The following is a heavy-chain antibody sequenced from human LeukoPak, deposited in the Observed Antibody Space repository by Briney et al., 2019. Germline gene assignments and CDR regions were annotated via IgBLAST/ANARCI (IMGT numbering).Heavy chain of an antibody. CDR2: FSGSAGST. V-gene: IGHV3-23*01. Sequence: GGSLRLSCAASGFTFSSYAMSWVRQAPGKGLEWVSGFSGSAGSTYYADSVKGRFTISRDTSKNTLYLQMNTLRAEDTAVYYCAKGVDSMIRGVHDYWGQGTLVTVSS. D-gene: IGHD3-10*01. CDR3: AKGVDSMIRGVHDY. J-gene: IGHJ4*02. CDR1: GFTFSSYA.